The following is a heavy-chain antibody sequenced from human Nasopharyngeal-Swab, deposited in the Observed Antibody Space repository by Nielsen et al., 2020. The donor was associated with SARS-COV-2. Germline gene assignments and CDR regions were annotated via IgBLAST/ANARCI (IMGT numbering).Heavy chain of an antibody. CDR1: GFTFSSYG. CDR3: ARVEGCSGATCYSTYSYYYAIDV. V-gene: IGHV3-30*03. CDR2: ISYDGSNK. Sequence: GESLKISCAASGFTFSSYGMHWVRQAPGKGLEWVAVISYDGSNKYYVDSVKGRFTISRDNSKNTLYLQMNSLRAEDTAVYYCARVEGCSGATCYSTYSYYYAIDVWGQGTTVTVSS. D-gene: IGHD2-15*01. J-gene: IGHJ6*02.